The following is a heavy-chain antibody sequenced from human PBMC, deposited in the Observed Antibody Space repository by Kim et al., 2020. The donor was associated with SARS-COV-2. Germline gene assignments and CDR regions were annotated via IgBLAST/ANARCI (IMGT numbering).Heavy chain of an antibody. CDR3: ARPTMYCSSASCSPPDY. D-gene: IGHD2-2*01. CDR2: IYPGDSDT. J-gene: IGHJ4*02. V-gene: IGHV5-51*01. Sequence: GESLKISCKGSGYSFADYWIGWVRQMPGKGLEWIGIIYPGDSDTRYSPSFQGLVTISADKSLNTAYLQWSSLKASATAMYYCARPTMYCSSASCSPPDYWGQGTLVTVSS. CDR1: GYSFADYW.